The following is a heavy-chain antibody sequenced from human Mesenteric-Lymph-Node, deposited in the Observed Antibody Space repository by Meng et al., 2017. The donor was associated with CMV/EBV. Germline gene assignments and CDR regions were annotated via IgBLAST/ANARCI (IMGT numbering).Heavy chain of an antibody. Sequence: QLQLQESGPGLVKPSETLFLTCTVAGGSISSSSSSWGWIRQPPGKGLEWIGSIYYSGSTYYNPSLKSRVTISVDTSKNQFSLKLSSVTAADTAVYYCARPHYYGSGSSPWFDPWGQGTLVTVSS. CDR3: ARPHYYGSGSSPWFDP. V-gene: IGHV4-39*01. D-gene: IGHD3-10*01. J-gene: IGHJ5*02. CDR2: IYYSGST. CDR1: GGSISSSSSS.